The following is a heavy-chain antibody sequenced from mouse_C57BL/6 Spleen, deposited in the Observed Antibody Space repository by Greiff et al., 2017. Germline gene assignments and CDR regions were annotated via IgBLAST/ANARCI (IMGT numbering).Heavy chain of an antibody. CDR1: GYTFTSSW. D-gene: IGHD2-10*01. Sequence: QVQLQQPGAELVKPGASVKLSCKASGYTFTSSWMHWVKQRPGQGLEWIGMIHPHSGSTNYNEKFKSKATLTVDKSSSTAYMQLSSLTSEDSAVYYCARPYYGNFFDYWGQGTTLTFSS. J-gene: IGHJ2*01. CDR3: ARPYYGNFFDY. V-gene: IGHV1-64*01. CDR2: IHPHSGST.